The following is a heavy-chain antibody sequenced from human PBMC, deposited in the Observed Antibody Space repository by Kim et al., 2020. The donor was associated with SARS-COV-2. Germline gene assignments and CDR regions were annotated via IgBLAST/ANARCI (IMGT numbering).Heavy chain of an antibody. CDR2: ISPNGETT. V-gene: IGHV1-46*01. J-gene: IGHJ4*02. Sequence: ASVKVSCKAPGYIFTNYYLHWVRQAPGQGLEWMGIISPNGETTTYARKFLGRVTMTRDTSTSTVYMELSSLTSEDTAVYYCARVRTTMIVVVMYFDYWGQGTLVTVSS. CDR1: GYIFTNYY. CDR3: ARVRTTMIVVVMYFDY. D-gene: IGHD3-22*01.